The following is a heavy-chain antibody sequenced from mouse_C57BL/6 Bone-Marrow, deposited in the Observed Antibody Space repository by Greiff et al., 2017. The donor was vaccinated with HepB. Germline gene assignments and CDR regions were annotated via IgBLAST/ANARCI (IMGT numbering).Heavy chain of an antibody. D-gene: IGHD1-1*01. CDR2: IYPGDGDT. Sequence: QVQLQQSGPELVKPGASVKISCKASGYAFSSSWMNWVKQRPGKGLEWIGRIYPGDGDTNYNGKFKGKATLTADKSSSTAYMQLSSLTSEDSAVYYCAIYGYYGSSYEGYWGQGTTLTVSS. CDR1: GYAFSSSW. V-gene: IGHV1-82*01. J-gene: IGHJ2*01. CDR3: AIYGYYGSSYEGY.